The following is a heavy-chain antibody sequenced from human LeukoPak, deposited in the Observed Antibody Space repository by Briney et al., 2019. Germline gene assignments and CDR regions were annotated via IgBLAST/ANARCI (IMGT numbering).Heavy chain of an antibody. V-gene: IGHV3-7*01. Sequence: GGSLRLSCAASGFTFSSDWMSWVRQAPGKGLEWLANIKQDGSEKFYVDSVKGRFTISRDNAKNSLYLQMNSLRAEDTAVYNCARVPLNYYYYMDVWGKGTTVTVSS. J-gene: IGHJ6*03. CDR2: IKQDGSEK. CDR1: GFTFSSDW. CDR3: ARVPLNYYYYMDV.